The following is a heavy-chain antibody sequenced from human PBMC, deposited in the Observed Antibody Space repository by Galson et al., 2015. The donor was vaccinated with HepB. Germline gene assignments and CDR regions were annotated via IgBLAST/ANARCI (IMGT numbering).Heavy chain of an antibody. V-gene: IGHV3-23*01. J-gene: IGHJ4*02. CDR1: GFTFSSYA. Sequence: SLRLSCAASGFTFSSYAMSWVRQAPGKGLEWVSAISGSGGSTYYADSVKGRFTISRDNSKNTLYLQMNSLRAEDTAVYYCARSTYSSSWLDYWGQGTLVTVSS. CDR3: ARSTYSSSWLDY. CDR2: ISGSGGST. D-gene: IGHD6-13*01.